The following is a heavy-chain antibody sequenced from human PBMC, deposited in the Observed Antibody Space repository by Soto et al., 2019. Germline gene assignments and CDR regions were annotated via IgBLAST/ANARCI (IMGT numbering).Heavy chain of an antibody. V-gene: IGHV4-34*01. CDR1: GGSFSGYY. D-gene: IGHD6-13*01. CDR2: INHSGST. J-gene: IGHJ4*02. CDR3: ARTRDSAAAGRPYYFDY. Sequence: SETLSLTCAVYGGSFSGYYWSWIRQPPGKGLEWIGEINHSGSTNYNPSLKSRVTISVDTSKNQFSLKLSSVTAADTAVYYCARTRDSAAAGRPYYFDYWGQGTLVT.